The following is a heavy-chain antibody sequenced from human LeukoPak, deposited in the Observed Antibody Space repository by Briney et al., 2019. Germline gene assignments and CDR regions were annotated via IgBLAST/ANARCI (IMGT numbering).Heavy chain of an antibody. V-gene: IGHV4-61*02. CDR3: PRHSDLYCSSTYCYRQMDV. J-gene: IGHJ6*04. D-gene: IGHD2-2*01. CDR2: LYTSGGT. Sequence: PSQTLSLTCTVSGGSISSGSYYWSWIRQPAGKGLEWIGRLYTSGGTNYNPSLTGRVTISLDTSKNQFSLQLPSVPAADPAVYYCPRHSDLYCSSTYCYRQMDVWGKGTTVTVSS. CDR1: GGSISSGSYY.